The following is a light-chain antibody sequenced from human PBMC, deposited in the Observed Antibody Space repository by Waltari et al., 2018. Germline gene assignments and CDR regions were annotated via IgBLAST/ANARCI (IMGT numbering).Light chain of an antibody. J-gene: IGKJ2*01. Sequence: DIVMTQSPPSLPVTPGHPASISCRPTQSLLHSNGYNYLDWYLQKPGQSPQLLIYLGSNRASGVPDRFSGSGSGTDFTLKISRVEAEDVGVYYCMQALQTPRYTFGQGTKLEIK. CDR2: LGS. CDR3: MQALQTPRYT. V-gene: IGKV2-28*01. CDR1: QSLLHSNGYNY.